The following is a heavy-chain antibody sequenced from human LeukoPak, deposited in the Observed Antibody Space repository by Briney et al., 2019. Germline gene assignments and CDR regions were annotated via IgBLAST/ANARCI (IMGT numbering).Heavy chain of an antibody. J-gene: IGHJ6*02. D-gene: IGHD3-10*01. CDR1: GYTFTSYG. CDR2: ISAYNGNT. V-gene: IGHV1-18*01. CDR3: ATSSMVRGVHYYYYGMDV. Sequence: ASVKVSCKASGYTFTSYGISWVRQAPGRGLGWMGWISAYNGNTNYAQKLQGRVTMTTDTSTSTAYMELRSLRSDDTAVYYCATSSMVRGVHYYYYGMDVWGQGTTVTVSS.